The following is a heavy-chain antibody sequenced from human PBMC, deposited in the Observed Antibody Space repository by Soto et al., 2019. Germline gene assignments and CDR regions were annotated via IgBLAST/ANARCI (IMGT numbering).Heavy chain of an antibody. V-gene: IGHV3-48*02. Sequence: GGSLRLSCAASGFTFSSYSMNWVRQAPGKGLEWVSYISSGSSTIYYADSVKGRFTISRDNAKNSLYLQMNSLRDEDTAVYYCARQDYYDSSGCDYWGQGTLVTVSS. CDR3: ARQDYYDSSGCDY. CDR2: ISSGSSTI. CDR1: GFTFSSYS. J-gene: IGHJ4*02. D-gene: IGHD3-22*01.